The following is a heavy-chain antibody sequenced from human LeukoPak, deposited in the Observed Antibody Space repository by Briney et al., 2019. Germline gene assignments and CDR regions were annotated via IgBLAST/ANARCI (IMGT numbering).Heavy chain of an antibody. CDR3: ARDPSRGTA. D-gene: IGHD2-15*01. CDR1: GYTFTGYY. CDR2: INTNTGNP. J-gene: IGHJ5*02. Sequence: ASVKVSCKASGYTFTGYYMHWVRQAPGQGLEWMGWINTNTGNPTYAQGFTGRFVFSLDTSVSTAYLQISSLKAEDTAVYYCARDPSRGTAWGQGTLVTVSS. V-gene: IGHV7-4-1*02.